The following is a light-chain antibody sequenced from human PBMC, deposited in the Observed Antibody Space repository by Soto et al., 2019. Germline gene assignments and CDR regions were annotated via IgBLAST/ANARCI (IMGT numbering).Light chain of an antibody. Sequence: QSALTQPPSASGSPGRSVTISCTGTSSDVGGYNYVSWYQQHPGKAPKLMIYDVSNRPSGVSNRFSGSKSGNTASLTISGLQAEDEADYYCSSHTSSSTSYVFGTGTKLTVL. V-gene: IGLV2-14*01. CDR2: DVS. CDR3: SSHTSSSTSYV. J-gene: IGLJ1*01. CDR1: SSDVGGYNY.